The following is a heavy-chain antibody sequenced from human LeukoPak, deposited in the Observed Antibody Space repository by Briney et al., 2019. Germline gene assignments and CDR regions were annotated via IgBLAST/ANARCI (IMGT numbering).Heavy chain of an antibody. Sequence: SETLSLTCTVSGGSISSHYWSWIRQPPGKGLEWIGYIYYSGSTNYNPSLKSRVTISVATSKNQFSLKLSSVTAADTAVYYCARVGSSWYQKWFDPWGQGTLVTVSS. CDR1: GGSISSHY. CDR2: IYYSGST. J-gene: IGHJ5*02. CDR3: ARVGSSWYQKWFDP. D-gene: IGHD6-13*01. V-gene: IGHV4-59*11.